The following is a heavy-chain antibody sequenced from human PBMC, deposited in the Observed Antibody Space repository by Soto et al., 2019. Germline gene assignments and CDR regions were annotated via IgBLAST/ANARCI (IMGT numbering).Heavy chain of an antibody. V-gene: IGHV3-30-3*01. D-gene: IGHD3-3*01. CDR3: ARATSGVGLDY. J-gene: IGHJ4*02. CDR1: GFSFSCCA. CDR2: ISYDGSNK. Sequence: QVQLVESGGGVVQPGRSLRLSCAASGFSFSCCAMHWACQAPGKGLEWVAVISYDGSNKYYADSVKGRFTISRDDSENTVSVQMNSLRTEDTAVYYCARATSGVGLDYWGQGTLVTVSS.